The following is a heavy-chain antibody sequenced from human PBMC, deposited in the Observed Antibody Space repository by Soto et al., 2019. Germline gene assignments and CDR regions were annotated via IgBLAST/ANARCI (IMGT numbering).Heavy chain of an antibody. CDR1: GFTFSSYA. J-gene: IGHJ6*02. CDR2: ISGSGGST. D-gene: IGHD2-21*02. Sequence: EVQLLESGGGLVQPGGSLRLSCAASGFTFSSYAMSWVRQAPGKGLEWVSAISGSGGSTYYADSVKGRFTISRDNSKNTLYLQMNSLRAEDTAVYYCAKGSVTAIPHYYYYYGMDVWGQGTTVTFSS. CDR3: AKGSVTAIPHYYYYYGMDV. V-gene: IGHV3-23*01.